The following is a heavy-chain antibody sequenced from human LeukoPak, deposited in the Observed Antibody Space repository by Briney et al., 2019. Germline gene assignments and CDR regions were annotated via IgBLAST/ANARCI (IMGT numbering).Heavy chain of an antibody. D-gene: IGHD5-24*01. J-gene: IGHJ3*02. CDR1: GYIFRNYD. Sequence: ASVKVSCKPSGYIFRNYDINWVRQAPGQGLEWMGWMNRENGNTGYAQKFHGRVTMTRHAPTNTAYMELTSRKSEDTAVYFCATPMANTFDAFDSWGQGSRVTVSS. CDR3: ATPMANTFDAFDS. CDR2: MNRENGNT. V-gene: IGHV1-8*01.